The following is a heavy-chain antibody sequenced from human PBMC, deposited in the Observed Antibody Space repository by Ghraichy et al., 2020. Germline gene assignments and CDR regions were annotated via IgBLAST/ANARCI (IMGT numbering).Heavy chain of an antibody. CDR2: IFHSGST. CDR1: GDSIISNNW. D-gene: IGHD2-2*01. Sequence: GSLRLSCAVSGDSIISNNWWSWVRQPPGKGLEWIGEIFHSGSTNYNPSLKSRITISLDKSKNQFSLKMTSVTAADTAVYYCAREIDQLRYFDSWGQGTLVIVSS. V-gene: IGHV4-4*02. J-gene: IGHJ4*02. CDR3: AREIDQLRYFDS.